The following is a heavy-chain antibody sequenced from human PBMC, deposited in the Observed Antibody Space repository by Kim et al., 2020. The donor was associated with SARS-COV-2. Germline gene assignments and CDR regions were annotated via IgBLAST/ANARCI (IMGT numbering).Heavy chain of an antibody. Sequence: SGKGRFTISRDNAKNTLYLQMNSLRAEDTAVYYCAKTPIFGVVKYYFDYWGQGTLVTVSS. D-gene: IGHD3-3*01. CDR3: AKTPIFGVVKYYFDY. J-gene: IGHJ4*02. V-gene: IGHV3-23*01.